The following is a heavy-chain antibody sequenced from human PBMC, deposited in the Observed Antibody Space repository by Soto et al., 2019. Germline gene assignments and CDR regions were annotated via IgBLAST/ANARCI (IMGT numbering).Heavy chain of an antibody. J-gene: IGHJ4*02. D-gene: IGHD6-19*01. V-gene: IGHV3-9*01. CDR2: ISWNSGSI. CDR1: GFTFDDYA. Sequence: EVQLVESGGGLVQPGRSLRLSCAASGFTFDDYAMHWVRQAPGKGLEWVSGISWNSGSIGYADAVKGRFTISRDNAKNSLYLQMNSLRAEDTALYYCAKDSSCGWYRDFDYWGPGTLVTVSS. CDR3: AKDSSCGWYRDFDY.